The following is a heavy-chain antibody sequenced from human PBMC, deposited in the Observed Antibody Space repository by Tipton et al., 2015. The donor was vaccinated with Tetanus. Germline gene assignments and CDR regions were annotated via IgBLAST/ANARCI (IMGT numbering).Heavy chain of an antibody. J-gene: IGHJ4*02. D-gene: IGHD3-10*01. CDR2: IYYSGST. CDR1: GGSISSSSYY. V-gene: IGHV4-39*01. Sequence: LRLSCTVSGGSISSSSYYWGWIRQPPGKGLEWIGSIYYSGSTYYNPSLKSRVTISVDTSKNQFSLKLSSVTAADTAVYYCARRGFTNWGQGTLVTVSS. CDR3: ARRGFTN.